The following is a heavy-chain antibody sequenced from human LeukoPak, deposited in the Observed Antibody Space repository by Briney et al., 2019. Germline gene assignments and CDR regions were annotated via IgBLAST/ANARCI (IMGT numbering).Heavy chain of an antibody. D-gene: IGHD3-9*01. CDR2: ISAYNGNT. Sequence: GASVKVSCKASGYTFTSYGISWVRQAPGQGLEWMGWISAYNGNTNYAQKLQGRVTMTTDTSTSTAYMELRSLRSDDTAVYYCARDKSPILRYFHGFDPWGQGTLVTVSS. J-gene: IGHJ5*02. CDR3: ARDKSPILRYFHGFDP. V-gene: IGHV1-18*01. CDR1: GYTFTSYG.